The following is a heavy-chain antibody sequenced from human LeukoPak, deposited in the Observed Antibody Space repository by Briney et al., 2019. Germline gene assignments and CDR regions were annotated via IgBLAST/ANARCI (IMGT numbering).Heavy chain of an antibody. V-gene: IGHV4-38-2*02. D-gene: IGHD3-10*01. CDR3: ARFTWFGELLPSYFDY. J-gene: IGHJ4*02. CDR2: IYHSGST. Sequence: SETLSLTCTVSGYSISSGYYWGWIRQPPGKGLEWIGSIYHSGSTYYNPSLKSRVTISVDTSKNQFSLKLSTVTAADTAVYYWARFTWFGELLPSYFDYWGQGTLVTVSS. CDR1: GYSISSGYY.